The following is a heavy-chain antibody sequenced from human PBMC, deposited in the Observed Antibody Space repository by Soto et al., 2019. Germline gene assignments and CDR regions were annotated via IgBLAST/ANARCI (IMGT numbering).Heavy chain of an antibody. CDR2: IYSGGST. CDR1: GFTVSSNY. V-gene: IGHV3-66*01. CDR3: ARDIDYYGSGSYYMDY. Sequence: GGSLRLSCAASGFTVSSNYMSWVRQAPGKGLEWVSVIYSGGSTYYADSVKGRFTISRDNSKNTLYLQMNSLRAEDTAVYYCARDIDYYGSGSYYMDYWGQGTLVTVSS. J-gene: IGHJ4*02. D-gene: IGHD3-10*01.